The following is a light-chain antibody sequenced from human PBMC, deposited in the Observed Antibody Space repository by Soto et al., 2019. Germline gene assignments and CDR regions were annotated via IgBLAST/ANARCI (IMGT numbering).Light chain of an antibody. CDR1: SSDVGDYNY. CDR3: CSYAGSYTYA. V-gene: IGLV2-11*01. Sequence: QSALTQPRSVSGSPGQSVTISCTGTSSDVGDYNYVSWYQQRPGKAPKPLIYDVSKRPSGVPDRFSGSKSGNTASLTISGLQAEDEADYYCCSYAGSYTYAFGTETKVTVL. J-gene: IGLJ1*01. CDR2: DVS.